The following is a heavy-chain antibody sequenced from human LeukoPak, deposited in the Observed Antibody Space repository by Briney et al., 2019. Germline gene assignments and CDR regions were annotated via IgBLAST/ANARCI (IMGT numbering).Heavy chain of an antibody. Sequence: GGSLRLSCAVSGFTFNNYAMSWVRQAPGKGLEWVSGIRGSGDSTYYVDSVEGRFTISRDNSKNTLYLQMNSLRAEDTAVYYCAKVRNCYGDCYYFDYWGQGTLVTVSS. CDR1: GFTFNNYA. D-gene: IGHD2-2*01. J-gene: IGHJ4*02. CDR2: IRGSGDST. CDR3: AKVRNCYGDCYYFDY. V-gene: IGHV3-23*01.